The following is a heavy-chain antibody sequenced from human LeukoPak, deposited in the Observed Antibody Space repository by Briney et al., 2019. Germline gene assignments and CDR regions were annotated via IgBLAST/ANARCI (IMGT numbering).Heavy chain of an antibody. CDR2: VNHSGYT. D-gene: IGHD4-17*01. CDR3: ARMTTGHDY. CDR1: GTSFTSYY. V-gene: IGHV4-34*01. J-gene: IGHJ4*02. Sequence: SETLSLTCGVSGTSFTSYYWSWIRQSPGKGLEWIGEVNHSGYTNMNPSLKSRVTISVDTSKNQFSLMMTSVTAADTAVYFCARMTTGHDYWGQGTLVTVSS.